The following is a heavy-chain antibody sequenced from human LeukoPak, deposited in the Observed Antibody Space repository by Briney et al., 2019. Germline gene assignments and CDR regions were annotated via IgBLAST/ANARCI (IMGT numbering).Heavy chain of an antibody. D-gene: IGHD3-3*01. Sequence: KSSETLSLTCTVSGGSISSSSCYWGWIRQPPGKGLEWIGSIYYSGSTYYNPSLKSRVTISVDTSKNQFSLKLSSVTAADTAVYYCARHSPPNWSGYYTPFDYWGQGTLVTVSS. V-gene: IGHV4-39*01. J-gene: IGHJ4*02. CDR2: IYYSGST. CDR1: GGSISSSSCY. CDR3: ARHSPPNWSGYYTPFDY.